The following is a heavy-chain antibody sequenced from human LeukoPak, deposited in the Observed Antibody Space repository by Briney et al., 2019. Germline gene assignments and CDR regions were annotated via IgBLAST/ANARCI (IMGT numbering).Heavy chain of an antibody. CDR2: INHSGST. D-gene: IGHD6-19*01. Sequence: SETLSLTCAVYGGSFSGYYWSWLRQPPGKGLEWIGEINHSGSTNYNPSLKSRVTMFIDTAKSQFSLRLTSVTAADTAVFYCARHPGSSGWYASDYFDYWGQGILVTVS. V-gene: IGHV4-34*01. CDR1: GGSFSGYY. CDR3: ARHPGSSGWYASDYFDY. J-gene: IGHJ4*02.